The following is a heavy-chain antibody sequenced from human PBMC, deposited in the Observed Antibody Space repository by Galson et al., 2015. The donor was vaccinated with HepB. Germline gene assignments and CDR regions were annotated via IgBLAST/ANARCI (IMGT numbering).Heavy chain of an antibody. J-gene: IGHJ5*02. V-gene: IGHV1-58*01. D-gene: IGHD6-6*01. Sequence: SVKVSCKASGFTFTSSVVQWVRQARGQRLEWIGWIVVLSGNTNYAQNFQERVTLSRDMSTSTAYMELSSLKSEDTAVYYCVSSSSHWFDPWGQGTLVTVSS. CDR1: GFTFTSSV. CDR2: IVVLSGNT. CDR3: VSSSSHWFDP.